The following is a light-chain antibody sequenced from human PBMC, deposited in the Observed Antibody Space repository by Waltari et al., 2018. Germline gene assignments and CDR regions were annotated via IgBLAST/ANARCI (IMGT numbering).Light chain of an antibody. CDR1: QSILERSDNKTF. V-gene: IGKV4-1*01. J-gene: IGKJ2*01. Sequence: DIVMTQSPDSLGVSLGERATINCKSSQSILERSDNKTFLAWYHLKPGQPPRLLIYWASTRPGVPDRFSGSGSGTDFSLTISRLQAEDVGVYYCQQYYRSPYTFGQGTKLDFK. CDR3: QQYYRSPYT. CDR2: WAS.